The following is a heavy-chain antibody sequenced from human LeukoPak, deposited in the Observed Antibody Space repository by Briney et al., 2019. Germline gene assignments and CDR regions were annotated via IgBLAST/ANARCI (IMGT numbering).Heavy chain of an antibody. CDR2: ISGSGGST. Sequence: GGSLRLSCAASGFTFSSYAMSWVRQAPGKGLEWVSAISGSGGSTYYADSVEGRFTISRDNSKNTLYLQMNSLRAEDTAVYYCARLDYGDYRGAFDIWGQGTMVTVSS. D-gene: IGHD4-17*01. CDR1: GFTFSSYA. CDR3: ARLDYGDYRGAFDI. V-gene: IGHV3-23*01. J-gene: IGHJ3*02.